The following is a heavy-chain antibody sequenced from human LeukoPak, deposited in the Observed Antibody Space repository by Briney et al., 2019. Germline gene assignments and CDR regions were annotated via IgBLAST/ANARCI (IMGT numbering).Heavy chain of an antibody. D-gene: IGHD2-2*01. CDR3: ARDSDCSSTSCYYWFDP. CDR1: GGSISSYY. V-gene: IGHV4-59*01. CDR2: IYYSGST. J-gene: IGHJ5*02. Sequence: SETLSLTCTVSGGSISSYYWSWIRQPPGKGLEWIGYIYYSGSTNYNPSLKSRVTISVDTSKNQFSLKLSSVTAADTAVYYCARDSDCSSTSCYYWFDPWGQGTLVTVSS.